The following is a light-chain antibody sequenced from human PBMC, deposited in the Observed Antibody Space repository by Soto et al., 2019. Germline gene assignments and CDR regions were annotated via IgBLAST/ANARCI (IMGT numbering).Light chain of an antibody. V-gene: IGKV3D-15*01. J-gene: IGKJ5*01. CDR2: DAS. CDR3: QQYNNWPLT. CDR1: QSVSSY. Sequence: EIVLTDSPSTLSLSPLERATLSFRASQSVSSYLALYQQKPGQAPRLLIYDASNRAAGLPARFSGSGSGTEFTLTISSLQSEDFAVYYCQQYNNWPLTFGGGTRLEIK.